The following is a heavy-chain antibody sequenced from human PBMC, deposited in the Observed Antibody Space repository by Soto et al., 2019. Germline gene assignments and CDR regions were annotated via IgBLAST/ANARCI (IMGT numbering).Heavy chain of an antibody. CDR1: GYTFTEVS. CDR3: DPVNWSYNRGWLDP. CDR2: FDPDGGET. D-gene: IGHD1-7*01. V-gene: IGHV1-24*01. J-gene: IGHJ5*02. Sequence: ASVKVSCKVSGYTFTEVSIHWVRQAPGKGLEWMGGFDPDGGETVDAQKFQGRGRMTEDPSTGRADMEVISLRAEDSAVYYCDPVNWSYNRGWLDPWGQGTRVAFSS.